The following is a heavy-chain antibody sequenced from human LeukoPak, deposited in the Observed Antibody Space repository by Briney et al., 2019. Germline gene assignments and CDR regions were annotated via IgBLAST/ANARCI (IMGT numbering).Heavy chain of an antibody. CDR3: ARHNIKPYSSSSRYYGMDV. J-gene: IGHJ6*02. CDR2: IYPGDSDT. V-gene: IGHV5-51*01. CDR1: GYSFTSYW. Sequence: GESLKISCKGSGYSFTSYWIGWVRQMPGKGLEWMGIIYPGDSDTRYSPSFQGQVTISADKSISTAYLQWSSLKASDTAMYYCARHNIKPYSSSSRYYGMDVWGQGTTVTVSS. D-gene: IGHD6-6*01.